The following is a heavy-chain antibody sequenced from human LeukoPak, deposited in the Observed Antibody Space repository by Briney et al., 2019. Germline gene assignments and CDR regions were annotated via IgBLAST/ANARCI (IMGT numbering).Heavy chain of an antibody. V-gene: IGHV4-4*07. CDR1: GASINSHY. Sequence: SETLSLTCSVSGASINSHYWTWIRQPAGKGLEWIGRMYFSGSTDYSPSLKSRVTMSVDTSKNQFSLNLISVTAADTAVYYCARALNPLPGTYYFDYWGQGTLVTVSS. CDR2: MYFSGST. CDR3: ARALNPLPGTYYFDY. J-gene: IGHJ4*02.